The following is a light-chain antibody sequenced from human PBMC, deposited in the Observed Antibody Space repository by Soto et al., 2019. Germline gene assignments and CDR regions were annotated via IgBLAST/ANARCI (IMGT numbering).Light chain of an antibody. V-gene: IGKV3D-20*02. CDR2: GAS. Sequence: EIVLTQSPGTLSLSPGERVTLSCRASQSVTRSFLAWYQQKPGQAPRLLINGASSRATGIPDRFSGSGSGTDFTLTISRLEPEDFAMYYCQQRSNGPSTFGQGTRLEIK. CDR3: QQRSNGPST. CDR1: QSVTRSF. J-gene: IGKJ5*01.